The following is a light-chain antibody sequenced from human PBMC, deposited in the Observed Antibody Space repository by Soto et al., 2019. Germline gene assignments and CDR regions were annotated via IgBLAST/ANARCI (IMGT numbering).Light chain of an antibody. Sequence: EIELTQSPATLSLSPGERATLSCRASQSVSSSLAWYQQKHGQAPRLLISDTSNRATGIPARFSGSGSGTDFTLTISSLQSEDFAVYYCQQYDNWPWTFGQGTKVDI. J-gene: IGKJ1*01. CDR3: QQYDNWPWT. V-gene: IGKV3-11*01. CDR2: DTS. CDR1: QSVSSS.